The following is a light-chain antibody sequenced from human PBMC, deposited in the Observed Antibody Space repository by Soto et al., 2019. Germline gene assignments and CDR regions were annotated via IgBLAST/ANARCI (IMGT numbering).Light chain of an antibody. CDR1: QSIFNW. V-gene: IGKV1-5*01. Sequence: DIQMTQSPSTLSAYVGDRVTITCRASQSIFNWLAWYQQKPGKAPNLLIYDASSLQSGVPARFSGSGSGTEFTLTISSLQPDDSATYYCHQYISATFGQGTKLEI. J-gene: IGKJ2*01. CDR2: DAS. CDR3: HQYISAT.